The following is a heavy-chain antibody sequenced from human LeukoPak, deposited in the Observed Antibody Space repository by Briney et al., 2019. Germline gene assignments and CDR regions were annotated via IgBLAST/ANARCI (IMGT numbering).Heavy chain of an antibody. J-gene: IGHJ5*02. D-gene: IGHD3-22*01. V-gene: IGHV4-39*07. Sequence: NSSETLSLTCTVSDASISRSDHYWGWIRQPPGKGLEWIGSIDYSGTTYYNPSLKSRVTISRDTPKNQFSLKLSSVTAADTAVYYCARPYYYDSRIDPWGQGILVTVSS. CDR3: ARPYYYDSRIDP. CDR2: IDYSGTT. CDR1: DASISRSDHY.